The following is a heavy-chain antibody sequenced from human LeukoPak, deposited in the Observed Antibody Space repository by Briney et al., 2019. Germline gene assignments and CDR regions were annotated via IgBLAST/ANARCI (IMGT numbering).Heavy chain of an antibody. CDR3: ARGPTKELVVPAATPSHSMDV. CDR2: IKQDGSEK. J-gene: IGHJ6*02. D-gene: IGHD2-2*01. Sequence: GGSLRLSCAASGFTFSSYWMSWVRQAPGKGLEWVANIKQDGSEKYYADSVKGRFTNSRDNSKNTLYLQMNSLRAEDTAVYYCARGPTKELVVPAATPSHSMDVWGQGTTVTVSS. V-gene: IGHV3-7*01. CDR1: GFTFSSYW.